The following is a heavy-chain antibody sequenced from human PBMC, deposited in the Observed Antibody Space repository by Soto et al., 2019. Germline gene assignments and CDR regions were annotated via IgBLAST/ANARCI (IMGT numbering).Heavy chain of an antibody. D-gene: IGHD3-16*01. V-gene: IGHV3-33*01. J-gene: IGHJ4*02. Sequence: QVQLVEAGGGVGQPGRSLRLSCVASGFTFSNYGMHWVRQAPGKGLEWVAFIWYDASNKYYAESVKGRFTISRDNSKNTLYLQMNSLRAEDTAVYYCARVGYVNTGFGKDYWGQGTLVTVSS. CDR1: GFTFSNYG. CDR2: IWYDASNK. CDR3: ARVGYVNTGFGKDY.